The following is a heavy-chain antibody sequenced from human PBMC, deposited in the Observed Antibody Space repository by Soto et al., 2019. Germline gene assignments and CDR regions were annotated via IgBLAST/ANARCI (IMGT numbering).Heavy chain of an antibody. D-gene: IGHD5-18*01. CDR2: IYYSGST. CDR3: ARLDVDTDMLDY. V-gene: IGHV4-31*03. Sequence: SETLSLTCTVSGGSISSGGYYWSWIRQHPGKGLEWIGYIYYSGSTYYNPSLKSRVTISVDTSKNQFSLKLSSVTAADTAVYYCARLDVDTDMLDYWGQGTLVTVYS. CDR1: GGSISSGGYY. J-gene: IGHJ4*02.